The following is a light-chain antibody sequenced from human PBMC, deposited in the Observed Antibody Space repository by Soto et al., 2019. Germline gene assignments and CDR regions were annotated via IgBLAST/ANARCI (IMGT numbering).Light chain of an antibody. CDR3: QQSYSNPKT. CDR2: AAS. CDR1: QSMSSY. V-gene: IGKV1-39*01. J-gene: IGKJ1*01. Sequence: DIQMTQSPSSLSASVGDRVTITCRASQSMSSYLNWYQQKPGKAPKLLIYAASSLQSGVPSRFSGGGSGTDFTLTISSLQPEDFATYYCQQSYSNPKTFGQGTKVDSK.